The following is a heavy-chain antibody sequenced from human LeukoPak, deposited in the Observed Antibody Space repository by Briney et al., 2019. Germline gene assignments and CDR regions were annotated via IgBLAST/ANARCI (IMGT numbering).Heavy chain of an antibody. V-gene: IGHV1-69*05. J-gene: IGHJ4*02. CDR1: GGTFSSYA. CDR2: IIPIFGTA. Sequence: SVTVSCKASGGTFSSYAISWVRQAPGQGLEWMGGIIPIFGTANYAQKFQGRVTITRNTSISTAYMELCSLRSEDTAVYYCARGVRIVVVPAAIANWYYFDYWGQGTLVTVSS. D-gene: IGHD2-2*01. CDR3: ARGVRIVVVPAAIANWYYFDY.